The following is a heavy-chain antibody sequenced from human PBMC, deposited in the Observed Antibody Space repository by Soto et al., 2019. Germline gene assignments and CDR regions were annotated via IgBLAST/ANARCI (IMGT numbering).Heavy chain of an antibody. J-gene: IGHJ6*02. CDR2: INPNGGAT. V-gene: IGHV1-46*04. D-gene: IGHD3-3*01. CDR1: GYTFSTYY. Sequence: QVQLVQSGAEVKKPGASVKVSCKASGYTFSTYYLHWVRQAPGRGLEWMGVINPNGGATSYAQELQGRVTMPRDTSTNTGYMELRSLRSEDTAIYYCARLRFLGYYGMDVWGQGTTVTVSS. CDR3: ARLRFLGYYGMDV.